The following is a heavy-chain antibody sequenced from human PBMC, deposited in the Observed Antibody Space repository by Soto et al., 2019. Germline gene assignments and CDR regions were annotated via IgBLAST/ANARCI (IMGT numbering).Heavy chain of an antibody. CDR3: ARLEYSSGWADAYYFDY. CDR1: GGSISSYY. J-gene: IGHJ4*02. CDR2: IYYSGST. D-gene: IGHD6-19*01. Sequence: QVQLQESGPGLVKPSETLSLTCTVSGGSISSYYWSWIRQPPGKGLEWIGYIYYSGSTNYNPSLKSRVTMSVDTSKNQFSLKLSSVTAADTAVYYCARLEYSSGWADAYYFDYWGQGTLVTVSS. V-gene: IGHV4-59*01.